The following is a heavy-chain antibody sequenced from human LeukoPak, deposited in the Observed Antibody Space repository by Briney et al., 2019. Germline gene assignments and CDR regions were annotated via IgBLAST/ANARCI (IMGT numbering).Heavy chain of an antibody. D-gene: IGHD1-26*01. Sequence: PGGSLRLSCAASGFTVSSYAMTWVRQAPGKGLEWVSVISGSGSSTYYADSVKGRFTISRDNSKNTLYLQMNSLRAEDTAVYYCAKQSGSYAYFDYWGQGILVTVSS. CDR3: AKQSGSYAYFDY. J-gene: IGHJ4*02. CDR2: ISGSGSST. CDR1: GFTVSSYA. V-gene: IGHV3-23*01.